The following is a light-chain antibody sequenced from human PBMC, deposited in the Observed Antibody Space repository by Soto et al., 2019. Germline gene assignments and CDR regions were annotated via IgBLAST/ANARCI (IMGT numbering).Light chain of an antibody. J-gene: IGKJ4*01. V-gene: IGKV3-15*01. CDR3: QQYRNWPRT. Sequence: EIVMTQSPATLSVSPGERATLSCRASQSVGNNLAWYRQKSGQAPRLLIYGASTRATGIPARFSGSGSGTEFTLTIDSLQSDDFAVYLCQQYRNWPRTFGGGTKVDIK. CDR2: GAS. CDR1: QSVGNN.